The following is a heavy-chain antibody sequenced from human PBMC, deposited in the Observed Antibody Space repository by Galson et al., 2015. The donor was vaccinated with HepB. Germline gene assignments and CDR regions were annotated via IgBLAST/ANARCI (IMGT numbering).Heavy chain of an antibody. J-gene: IGHJ4*02. CDR3: ARDYFEAVAGAVFDY. D-gene: IGHD6-19*01. CDR2: ISGSGGST. CDR1: GFTFSSYA. Sequence: SLRLSCAASGFTFSSYAMSWVRQAPGKGLEWVSAISGSGGSTYYADSVKGRFTISRDNSKNTLYLQMNSLRAEDTAVYYCARDYFEAVAGAVFDYWGQGTLVTVSS. V-gene: IGHV3-23*01.